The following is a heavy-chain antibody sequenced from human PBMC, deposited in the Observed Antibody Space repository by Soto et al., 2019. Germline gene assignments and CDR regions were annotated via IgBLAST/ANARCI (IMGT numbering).Heavy chain of an antibody. J-gene: IGHJ6*02. CDR2: TTGHGDST. CDR1: GLTFNSYA. Sequence: EVQLLESGGGLVQPGGSLRLSCVASGLTFNSYAMTWVRQAPGKGLEWVSTTTGHGDSTYYTDSVKGRFTISRDNSKNTLYLQMNSLSAEDTAVYYCAKDMGYQRRPGLDGWGQGTTVTVSS. CDR3: AKDMGYQRRPGLDG. V-gene: IGHV3-23*01. D-gene: IGHD2-2*01.